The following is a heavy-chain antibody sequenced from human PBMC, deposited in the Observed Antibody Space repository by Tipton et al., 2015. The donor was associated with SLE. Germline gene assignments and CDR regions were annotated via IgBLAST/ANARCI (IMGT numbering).Heavy chain of an antibody. D-gene: IGHD3-9*01. CDR2: IYYSGST. CDR3: ARRWLSLDNGGPLFDP. CDR1: GGSISSSSYY. J-gene: IGHJ5*02. Sequence: TLSLTCTVSGGSISSSSYYWGWIRQPPGKGLGWIGSIYYSGSTYYKPSLKSRVNISVDTSKNQFSLKLSSVTAADTAVDYCARRWLSLDNGGPLFDPWGQGTLVTGSS. V-gene: IGHV4-39*07.